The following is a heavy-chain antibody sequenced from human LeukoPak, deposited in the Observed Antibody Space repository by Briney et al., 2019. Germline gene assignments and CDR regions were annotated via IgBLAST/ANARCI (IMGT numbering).Heavy chain of an antibody. Sequence: GGSLRLSCEASGFTFNNYWMSWVRQAPGKGLEWVSYISSSGSTIYYADSVKGRFTISRDNAKNSLYLQMNSLRAEDTAVYYCARDWGGDYYYYYYMDVWGKGTTVTVSS. CDR3: ARDWGGDYYYYYYMDV. D-gene: IGHD3-16*01. J-gene: IGHJ6*03. V-gene: IGHV3-11*04. CDR2: ISSSGSTI. CDR1: GFTFNNYW.